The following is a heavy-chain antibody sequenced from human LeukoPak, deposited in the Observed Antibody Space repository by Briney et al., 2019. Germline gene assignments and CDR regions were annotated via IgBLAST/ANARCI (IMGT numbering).Heavy chain of an antibody. D-gene: IGHD2-21*02. Sequence: GGSLRLSCVASGFTFDDYAMHWVRQAPGKGLEWVCLTNWDGNTTFCADSVKGRFTISRDNIKSSLFLQMNSLRPEDSALYYCAKGDSGHDPSIHPPGAFDYWGQGTLVTVSS. J-gene: IGHJ4*02. CDR2: TNWDGNTT. CDR1: GFTFDDYA. CDR3: AKGDSGHDPSIHPPGAFDY. V-gene: IGHV3-43D*03.